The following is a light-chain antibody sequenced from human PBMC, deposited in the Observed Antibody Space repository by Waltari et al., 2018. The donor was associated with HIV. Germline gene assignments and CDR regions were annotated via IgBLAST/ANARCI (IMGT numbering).Light chain of an antibody. Sequence: QSALTQPASVSGSPGQSITISCTGTSSDVGGYNYVPWYQQHPGKAPKLMIYEVSNRPSGVSNRFSGSKSGNTASRTISGLQAEDEADYYCSSYTSSSTLEVFGTGTKVTVL. J-gene: IGLJ1*01. CDR2: EVS. V-gene: IGLV2-14*01. CDR1: SSDVGGYNY. CDR3: SSYTSSSTLEV.